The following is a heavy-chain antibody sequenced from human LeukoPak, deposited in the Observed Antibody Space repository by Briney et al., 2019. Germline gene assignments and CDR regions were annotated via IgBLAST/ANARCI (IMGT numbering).Heavy chain of an antibody. J-gene: IGHJ4*02. CDR1: GGSISSGFYY. Sequence: PSETLSLTCTVSGGSISSGFYYWGWIRQPPGKGLEWIGSIYYSGSTYYNPSLKSRVTISVDKSKNQFSLKLSSVTAADTAVYYCARGPPYSSGWHWGHPFDYWGQGTLVTVSS. CDR3: ARGPPYSSGWHWGHPFDY. V-gene: IGHV4-39*07. D-gene: IGHD6-19*01. CDR2: IYYSGST.